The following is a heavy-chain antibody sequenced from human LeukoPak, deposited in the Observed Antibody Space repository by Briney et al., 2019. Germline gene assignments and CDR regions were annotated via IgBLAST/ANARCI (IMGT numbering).Heavy chain of an antibody. CDR3: ARGPTVDGSGDSYFDY. Sequence: SDPLSLTRSVSCVPISKGCYYWSWLRPPRGAGLEGIGYMYYSGRTNYNASLKSRVTISVDTSKNKFYLKMSFVSAEDTAVYYCARGPTVDGSGDSYFDYWGQGTLVTVSS. J-gene: IGHJ4*02. D-gene: IGHD2-15*01. CDR1: CVPISKGCYY. CDR2: MYYSGRT. V-gene: IGHV4-30-4*02.